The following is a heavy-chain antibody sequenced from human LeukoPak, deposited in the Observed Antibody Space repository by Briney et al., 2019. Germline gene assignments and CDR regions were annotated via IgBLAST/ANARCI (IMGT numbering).Heavy chain of an antibody. CDR3: VRLRRNSDRSGYYYFYNY. V-gene: IGHV3-21*01. J-gene: IGHJ4*02. D-gene: IGHD3-22*01. Sequence: GGALRLSCAPSGFTFSDYSINLVRPAPGKGLEGVSSINPTSTSIYYADAVKGRLTISRDNAKSSLYLQMNSLRAEDTARYYCVRLRRNSDRSGYYYFYNYWGQGIQVTVSS. CDR2: INPTSTSI. CDR1: GFTFSDYS.